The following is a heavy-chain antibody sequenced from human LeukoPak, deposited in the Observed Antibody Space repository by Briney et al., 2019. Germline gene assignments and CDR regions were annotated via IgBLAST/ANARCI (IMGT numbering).Heavy chain of an antibody. CDR1: GGSSSGYY. CDR2: INHSGST. D-gene: IGHD4-11*01. J-gene: IGHJ4*02. Sequence: SETLSLTCAVYGGSSSGYYWSWIRQPPGKGLEWIGEINHSGSTNYNPSLKSRVTISVDTSKNQFSLKLSSVTAADTAVYYCARVLNRYSNSGDYWGQGTLVTVSS. CDR3: ARVLNRYSNSGDY. V-gene: IGHV4-34*01.